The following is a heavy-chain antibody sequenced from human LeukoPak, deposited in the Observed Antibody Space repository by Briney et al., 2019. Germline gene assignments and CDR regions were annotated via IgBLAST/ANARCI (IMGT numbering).Heavy chain of an antibody. V-gene: IGHV3-66*02. CDR2: IYSGGST. Sequence: GGSLRLSCAASGFTVSSNYMNWVLQAPGKGLEWVSIIYSGGSTYYADSVKGRFTISRDNSKNTLYLQMNSLRVEDTAVYYCARTDYSHFDYWGQGTLVTVSS. D-gene: IGHD3-16*01. J-gene: IGHJ4*02. CDR3: ARTDYSHFDY. CDR1: GFTVSSNY.